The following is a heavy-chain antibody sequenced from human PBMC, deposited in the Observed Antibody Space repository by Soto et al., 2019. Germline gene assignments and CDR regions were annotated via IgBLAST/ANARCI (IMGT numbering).Heavy chain of an antibody. Sequence: SETLSLTCAVYGGSFSGYYWSWIRQPPGKGLEWIGEINHSGSTNYNPSLKSRVTISVETSKNQFSLQLSSVTAADTAVYYCARVEGNWYFDLWGRGTLVTVSS. J-gene: IGHJ2*01. V-gene: IGHV4-34*01. CDR3: ARVEGNWYFDL. CDR2: INHSGST. CDR1: GGSFSGYY.